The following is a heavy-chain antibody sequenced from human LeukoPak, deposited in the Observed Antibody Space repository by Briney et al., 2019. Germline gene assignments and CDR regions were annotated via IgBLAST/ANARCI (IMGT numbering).Heavy chain of an antibody. CDR3: RLWSAGYAFDI. J-gene: IGHJ3*02. CDR1: GGSISSSSYY. CDR2: IYYSGST. D-gene: IGHD5-18*01. Sequence: SETLSLTCTVSGGSISSSSYYWGWIRQPPGKGLEWIGSIYYSGSTYYNPSLKSRVTISVDTSKNQFSLKLSSVTAADTAAYYCRLWSAGYAFDIWGQGTMVTVSS. V-gene: IGHV4-39*01.